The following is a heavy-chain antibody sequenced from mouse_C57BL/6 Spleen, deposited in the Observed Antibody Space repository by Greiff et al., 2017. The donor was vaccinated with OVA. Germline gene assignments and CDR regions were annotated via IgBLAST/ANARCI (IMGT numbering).Heavy chain of an antibody. CDR3: ARNWDYGNPWFAY. CDR2: IWSGGST. CDR1: GFSLTSYG. J-gene: IGHJ3*01. V-gene: IGHV2-2*01. Sequence: VQVVESGPGLVQPSQSLSITCTVSGFSLTSYGVHWVRQSPGKGLEWLGVIWSGGSTDYNAAFISRLSISKDNSKSQVFFKMNSLQADDTAIYYCARNWDYGNPWFAYWGQGTLVTVSA. D-gene: IGHD2-1*01.